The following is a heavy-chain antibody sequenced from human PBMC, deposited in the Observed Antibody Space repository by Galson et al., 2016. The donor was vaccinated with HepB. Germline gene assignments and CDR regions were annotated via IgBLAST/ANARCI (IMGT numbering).Heavy chain of an antibody. D-gene: IGHD4/OR15-4a*01. Sequence: SLRLSCAASGFTFSIHDMHWVRQAPGKGLEWVSAIETAGDTYYADPVKGRFTISRENAKNSLYLQMNSLRAGDTAVYYCARGKSLLTMPWNYGLDVWGKGTTVSVSS. CDR3: ARGKSLLTMPWNYGLDV. V-gene: IGHV3-13*01. J-gene: IGHJ6*04. CDR1: GFTFSIHD. CDR2: IETAGDT.